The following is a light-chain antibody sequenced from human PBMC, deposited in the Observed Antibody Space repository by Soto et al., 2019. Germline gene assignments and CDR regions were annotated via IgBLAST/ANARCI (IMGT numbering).Light chain of an antibody. CDR3: QQSHTSPST. CDR2: GAS. CDR1: QRISFY. V-gene: IGKV1-39*01. Sequence: DIQLTQSPSSLSASVGDRVTITCRASQRISFYLNWYQQKPGKAPNLLIYGASNLQGGVPSRFSGSGIGTDFTLTINSLQPEDFATYYCQQSHTSPSTVGQGTRL. J-gene: IGKJ5*01.